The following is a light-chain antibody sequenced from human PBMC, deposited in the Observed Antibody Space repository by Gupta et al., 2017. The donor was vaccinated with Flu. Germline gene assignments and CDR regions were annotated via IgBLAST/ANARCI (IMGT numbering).Light chain of an antibody. CDR1: QSVSNY. V-gene: IGKV3-11*01. J-gene: IGKJ2*01. Sequence: ATLSLSPGERATLSCRASQSVSNYLAWYQQRPGQSPRLLIYGASNRATGIPARFSGSGYGTDFTLTISSLEPEDFAVYYCQQRSSWPRYTFGQWTKLEIK. CDR2: GAS. CDR3: QQRSSWPRYT.